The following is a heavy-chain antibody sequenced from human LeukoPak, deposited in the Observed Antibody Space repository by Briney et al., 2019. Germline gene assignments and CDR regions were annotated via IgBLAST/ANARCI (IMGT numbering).Heavy chain of an antibody. D-gene: IGHD4-23*01. J-gene: IGHJ4*02. V-gene: IGHV5-51*01. CDR1: GYSFTTYW. CDR3: ARVANYGANSNYFEF. Sequence: GESLRISCKGSGYSFTTYWITWVRQIPGKGLEWMGIIYPGDSDTRYSPSFQGQVTISADKSIFTAFLQWSSLKASDTAMYYCARVANYGANSNYFEFWGRGTMVTVSS. CDR2: IYPGDSDT.